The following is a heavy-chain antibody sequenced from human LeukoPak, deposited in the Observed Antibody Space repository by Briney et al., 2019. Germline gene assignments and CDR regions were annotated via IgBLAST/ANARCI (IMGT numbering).Heavy chain of an antibody. CDR2: IYYRGST. CDR3: ARHSGLLYFDY. Sequence: PSETLSLTCTVSGGSISSSSYYWGWVRQPPGKGLEWIGSIYYRGSTNYNPSLKSRVTISVDTSKNQFSLKLSAVAAADTAVYYCARHSGLLYFDYWGQGNLVTVSS. D-gene: IGHD3-10*01. J-gene: IGHJ4*02. V-gene: IGHV4-39*01. CDR1: GGSISSSSYY.